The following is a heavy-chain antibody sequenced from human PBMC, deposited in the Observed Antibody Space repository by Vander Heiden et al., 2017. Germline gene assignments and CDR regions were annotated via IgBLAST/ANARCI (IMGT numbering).Heavy chain of an antibody. Sequence: QVQLVESGGGLVKPGGSLSLSCSASGFTFSDYYMTWIRQAPGKGLEWVSYISSSHNTIYYADTGKGRFTISRDNAKNSLFMQMNRLRAEDTALYYCARVGSGSYGGYYFDYWGQGSLVTVSS. J-gene: IGHJ4*02. D-gene: IGHD1-26*01. CDR2: ISSSHNTI. CDR1: GFTFSDYY. CDR3: ARVGSGSYGGYYFDY. V-gene: IGHV3-11*01.